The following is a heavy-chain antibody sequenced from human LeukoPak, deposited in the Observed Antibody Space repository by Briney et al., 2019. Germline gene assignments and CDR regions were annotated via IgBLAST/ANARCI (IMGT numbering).Heavy chain of an antibody. CDR3: ARDHAGSYYDVWSGYYNDDGGADY. CDR2: ISGHNGNT. J-gene: IGHJ4*02. CDR1: GYIFSNYG. V-gene: IGHV1-18*01. D-gene: IGHD3-3*01. Sequence: GASVKVSCKASGYIFSNYGISWVRQAPGQGLEWMGGISGHNGNTNYAQKVQDRVTMTTDTSTNTAYMELKTLRSDDTAVYFCARDHAGSYYDVWSGYYNDDGGADYWGQGTLVTVSS.